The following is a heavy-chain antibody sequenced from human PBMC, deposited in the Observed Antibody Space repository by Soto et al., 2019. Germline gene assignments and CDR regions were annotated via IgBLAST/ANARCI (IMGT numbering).Heavy chain of an antibody. CDR3: ARGGTYYFGSGTNWFDP. J-gene: IGHJ5*02. D-gene: IGHD3-10*01. CDR2: IHYRGST. Sequence: SETLSLTCTVSGGSISTYYWSWIRQPPGKGLEWIGYIHYRGSTNYSPSLKSRITISVDTSKNQFSLKLSSVTAADTAVYYCARGGTYYFGSGTNWFDPSGQGTLVTVSS. V-gene: IGHV4-59*08. CDR1: GGSISTYY.